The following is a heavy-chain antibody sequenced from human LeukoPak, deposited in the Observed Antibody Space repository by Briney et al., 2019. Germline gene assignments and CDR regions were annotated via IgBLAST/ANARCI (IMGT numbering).Heavy chain of an antibody. D-gene: IGHD4-17*01. V-gene: IGHV4-39*07. Sequence: SQTLSLTCTVSGGSISSGSYYWGWIRQPPGKGLEWIGSIYYSGSTYYNPSLKSRVTISVDTSKNQFSLKLSSVTAADTAVYYCARDRERAVTKGYWGQGTLVTVSS. CDR3: ARDRERAVTKGY. CDR2: IYYSGST. J-gene: IGHJ4*02. CDR1: GGSISSGSYY.